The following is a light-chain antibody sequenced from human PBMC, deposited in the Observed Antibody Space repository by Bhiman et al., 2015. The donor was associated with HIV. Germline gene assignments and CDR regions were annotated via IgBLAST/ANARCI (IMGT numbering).Light chain of an antibody. Sequence: SYELTQPSSVSVSPGQTARITCSGDIVAKKYARWFQQKPGQSPVVVIYKDSERPSGIPERFSGSSSGTTVTLTIRGAQVDDEADYYCYSAADNNLVFGGGTKLTVL. CDR2: KDS. CDR1: IVAKKY. V-gene: IGLV3-27*01. J-gene: IGLJ2*01. CDR3: YSAADNNLV.